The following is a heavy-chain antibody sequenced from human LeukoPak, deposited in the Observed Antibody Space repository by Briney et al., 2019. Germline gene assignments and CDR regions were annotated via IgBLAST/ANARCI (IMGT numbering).Heavy chain of an antibody. CDR3: ARGYSYGYFDY. Sequence: SETLSLTCAVSGGSISSGGYSWSWIRQAPGKGLEWIGYIYYSGSTYYNPSLKSRVSISIDTSKNQFSLKLSSVTAADTAVYYCARGYSYGYFDYWGQGTLVTVSS. CDR1: GGSISSGGYS. D-gene: IGHD5-18*01. CDR2: IYYSGST. J-gene: IGHJ4*02. V-gene: IGHV4-30-4*07.